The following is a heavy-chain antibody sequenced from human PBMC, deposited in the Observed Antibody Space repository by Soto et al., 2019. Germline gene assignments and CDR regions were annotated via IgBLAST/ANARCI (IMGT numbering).Heavy chain of an antibody. D-gene: IGHD3-22*01. J-gene: IGHJ4*02. Sequence: GSLRLSFAASGFTFSDYYMSCVRQAPGKGLEWVSYISSSGSTIYYADSVKGRFTISRDNAKNSLYLQMNSLRAEDTAVYYCARDGYYDSSGYDYWGQGTLVTVSS. V-gene: IGHV3-11*01. CDR1: GFTFSDYY. CDR3: ARDGYYDSSGYDY. CDR2: ISSSGSTI.